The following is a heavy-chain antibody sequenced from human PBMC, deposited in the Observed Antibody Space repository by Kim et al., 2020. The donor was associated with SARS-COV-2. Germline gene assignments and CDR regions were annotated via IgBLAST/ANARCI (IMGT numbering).Heavy chain of an antibody. CDR2: TYYRSKWYN. CDR1: GDSVSSNTAG. CDR3: ARDSSRGVAMAVWFDS. J-gene: IGHJ5*01. D-gene: IGHD6-19*01. V-gene: IGHV6-1*01. Sequence: SQTLSLTCAISGDSVSSNTAGWNWIRQSPSRGLEWLGRTYYRSKWYNDYAVSVKSRITINPDTSKNQFSLHLNSVTPEDTALYYCARDSSRGVAMAVWFDSWGQGTLVTVSS.